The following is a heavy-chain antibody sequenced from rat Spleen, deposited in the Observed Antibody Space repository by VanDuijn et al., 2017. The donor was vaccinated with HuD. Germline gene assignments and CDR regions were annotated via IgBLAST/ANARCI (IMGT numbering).Heavy chain of an antibody. CDR2: ITNTGGST. D-gene: IGHD1-12*03. CDR3: ARLSYYYDGYFDY. CDR1: GFTFNNYW. V-gene: IGHV5-31*01. J-gene: IGHJ2*01. Sequence: EVQLVETGGGLVQPGRSLKLSCAASGFTFNNYWMTWIRQAPGKGLEWVASITNTGGSTYYPDSVKGRFTLSRDDAKRTLFLQMDSLRSEDTATYYCARLSYYYDGYFDYWGQGVMVTVSS.